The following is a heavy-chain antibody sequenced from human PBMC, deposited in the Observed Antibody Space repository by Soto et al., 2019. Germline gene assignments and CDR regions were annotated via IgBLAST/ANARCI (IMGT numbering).Heavy chain of an antibody. J-gene: IGHJ4*01. CDR2: SRNKAHSYST. V-gene: IGHV3-72*01. D-gene: IGHD1-26*01. CDR3: SRSIPTSSVGGSFDY. Sequence: EVDLVESGGGLVQPGGSLRLSCAASGVTLSDHYMEWVRQAPGKGLEWVGRSRNKAHSYSTEYAASVKGRFTISRDDSKNSLYLQMSSLKTDDTAMYYCSRSIPTSSVGGSFDYWGQGILVTVS. CDR1: GVTLSDHY.